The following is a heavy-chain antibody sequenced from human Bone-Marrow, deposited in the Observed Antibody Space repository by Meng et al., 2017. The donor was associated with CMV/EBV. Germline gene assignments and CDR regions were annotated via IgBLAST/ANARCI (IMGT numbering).Heavy chain of an antibody. Sequence: GGSLRLSCAASGFTFSSHGMNWVRQAPGKGLEWVSGISGSGANTYYGETAKGRFTISRDNSKNTVYLQMNSLRAEDTATYYCARRSGYDFGPYDQWGQGTRVTGSS. D-gene: IGHD5-12*01. CDR2: ISGSGANT. V-gene: IGHV3-23*01. J-gene: IGHJ4*02. CDR1: GFTFSSHG. CDR3: ARRSGYDFGPYDQ.